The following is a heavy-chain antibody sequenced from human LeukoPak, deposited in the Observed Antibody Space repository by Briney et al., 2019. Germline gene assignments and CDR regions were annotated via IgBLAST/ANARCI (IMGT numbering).Heavy chain of an antibody. CDR2: INPNSGGT. D-gene: IGHD2-2*01. Sequence: ASVKVSCKASGYTFTGYYMHWVRQAPGQGLEWMGWINPNSGGTNYAQKFQGRVTMTRDTSISTAYMELSRLRSDDTAVYYCARDEGDIVVVPAAYWGQGTLVTVSS. CDR1: GYTFTGYY. V-gene: IGHV1-2*02. J-gene: IGHJ4*02. CDR3: ARDEGDIVVVPAAY.